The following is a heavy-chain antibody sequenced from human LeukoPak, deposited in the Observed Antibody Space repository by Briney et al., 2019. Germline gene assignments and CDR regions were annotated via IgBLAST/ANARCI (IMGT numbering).Heavy chain of an antibody. J-gene: IGHJ4*02. D-gene: IGHD3-22*01. CDR1: EFTFSSYA. CDR3: ARVGGVPYYYDSSGYYDY. V-gene: IGHV3-23*01. Sequence: GGSLRLSCAASEFTFSSYAMSWVRQAPGKGLEWVSAISGSGGSTYYADSVKGRFTISRDNSKNTLYLQMGSLRAEDMAVYYCARVGGVPYYYDSSGYYDYWGQGTLVTVSS. CDR2: ISGSGGST.